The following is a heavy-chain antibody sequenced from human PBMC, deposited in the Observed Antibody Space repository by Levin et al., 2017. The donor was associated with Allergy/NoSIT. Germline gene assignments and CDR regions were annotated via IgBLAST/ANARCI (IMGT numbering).Heavy chain of an antibody. Sequence: GGSLRLSCAASGFTFSSYAMSWVRQAPGKGLEWVSAISGSGGSTYYADSVKGRFTISRDNSKNTLYLQMNSLRAEDTAVYYCAKEMWDIVVVVGGILGGTLDYWGQGTLVTVSS. CDR3: AKEMWDIVVVVGGILGGTLDY. D-gene: IGHD2-15*01. CDR1: GFTFSSYA. J-gene: IGHJ4*02. CDR2: ISGSGGST. V-gene: IGHV3-23*01.